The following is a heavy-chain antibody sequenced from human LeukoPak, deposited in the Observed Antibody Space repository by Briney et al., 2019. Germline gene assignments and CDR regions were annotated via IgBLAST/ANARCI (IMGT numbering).Heavy chain of an antibody. CDR2: ISGSGGST. D-gene: IGHD2-2*01. CDR1: GFTFSSYA. V-gene: IGHV3-23*01. Sequence: GGSVRLSCAASGFTFSSYAMSWVRQAPGKGREWVLAISGSGGSTYYADSVRGRFTISRDNSKNTLYLRMNSLRAEDTAVYYCAKDMWRDIVVVPAAMGGWGQGTLVTVSS. CDR3: AKDMWRDIVVVPAAMGG. J-gene: IGHJ4*02.